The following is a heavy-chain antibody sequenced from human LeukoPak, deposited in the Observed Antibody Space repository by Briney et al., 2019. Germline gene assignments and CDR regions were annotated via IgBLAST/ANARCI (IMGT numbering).Heavy chain of an antibody. V-gene: IGHV1-69*04. Sequence: SVKVSFKASGGTFSSYAISWVRQAPGQGPEWMGRIIPILGIANYAQKFQGRVTITADKSTSTAYMELSSLRSEDTAVYYCARGTTISREYFDYWGQGTLVTVSS. J-gene: IGHJ4*02. CDR3: ARGTTISREYFDY. CDR2: IIPILGIA. D-gene: IGHD3-3*01. CDR1: GGTFSSYA.